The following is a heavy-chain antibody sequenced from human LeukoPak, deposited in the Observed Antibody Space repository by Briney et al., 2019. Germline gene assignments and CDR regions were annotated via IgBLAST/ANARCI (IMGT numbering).Heavy chain of an antibody. CDR3: ARSGSGYLRYYFDY. J-gene: IGHJ4*02. D-gene: IGHD5-12*01. CDR1: GGSFSGYY. V-gene: IGHV4-34*01. Sequence: SETLSLTCAVYGGSFSGYYWSWIRQPPGKGLEWIGEINHSGSTNYNPSLKSRVTISVDTSKNQFSLKLSSVTAADTAVYYCARSGSGYLRYYFDYWGQGTLVTVSS. CDR2: INHSGST.